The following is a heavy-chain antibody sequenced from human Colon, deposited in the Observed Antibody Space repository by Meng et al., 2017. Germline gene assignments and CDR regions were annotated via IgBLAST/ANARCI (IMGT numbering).Heavy chain of an antibody. Sequence: QGQFQESGPGLVKPSETLSLACSVSGASVSVNSYWSWVRQPPGRGLEWIGQIDHRGSAYYRPSLNSRVTMSLDKSRNQFSLRLTSVTAADTAVYYCARHGGYYQDFWGQGTLVTASS. D-gene: IGHD4-23*01. V-gene: IGHV4-4*02. J-gene: IGHJ4*02. CDR2: IDHRGSA. CDR3: ARHGGYYQDF. CDR1: GASVSVNSY.